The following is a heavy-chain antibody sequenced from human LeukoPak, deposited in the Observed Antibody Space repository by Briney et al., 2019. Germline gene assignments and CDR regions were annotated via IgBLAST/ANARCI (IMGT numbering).Heavy chain of an antibody. CDR3: AKLVGAIPSDY. CDR1: GFTFSSYG. V-gene: IGHV3-33*06. J-gene: IGHJ4*02. Sequence: GRSLRLSCAASGFTFSSYGMHWVRQAPGKGLEWVAVIWYDGSNKYYADSVKGRFTISRDNSKNTLYLQLSSLRAEDTAVYYCAKLVGAIPSDYWGQGTLVTVSS. D-gene: IGHD1-26*01. CDR2: IWYDGSNK.